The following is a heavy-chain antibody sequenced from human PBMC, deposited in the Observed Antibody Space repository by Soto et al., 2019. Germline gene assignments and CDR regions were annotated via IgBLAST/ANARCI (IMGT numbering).Heavy chain of an antibody. CDR3: AKEGGLSGSYYISSSYYFDY. J-gene: IGHJ4*02. V-gene: IGHV3-30*18. D-gene: IGHD1-26*01. CDR2: ISYDGSNT. Sequence: GGSLRLSCAASGFTFSSYGMHWVRQAPGKGLEWVAIISYDGSNTYYADSVKGRFTISRDNSKNTLHLQMNSLRAEDTSVYYCAKEGGLSGSYYISSSYYFDYWGQGTLVTVSS. CDR1: GFTFSSYG.